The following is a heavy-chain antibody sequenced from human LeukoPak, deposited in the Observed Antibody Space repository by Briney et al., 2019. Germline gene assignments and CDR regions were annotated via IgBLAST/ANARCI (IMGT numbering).Heavy chain of an antibody. V-gene: IGHV4-34*01. CDR2: IKHSGST. J-gene: IGHJ2*01. CDR3: AGGPRPYCSGGSCYRRYFDL. Sequence: SETLSLTCAVYGGSLSGYYWSWIRPPPGKGLEWSGEIKHSGSTNYNPSLKSRVTISVDTSKNHFSLKLSSVTAADTAVYYCAGGPRPYCSGGSCYRRYFDLWGRGTLVTVSS. CDR1: GGSLSGYY. D-gene: IGHD2-15*01.